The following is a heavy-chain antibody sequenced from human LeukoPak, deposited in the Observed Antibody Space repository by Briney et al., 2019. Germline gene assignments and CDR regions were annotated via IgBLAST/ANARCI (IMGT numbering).Heavy chain of an antibody. CDR1: GGSISSGGYS. V-gene: IGHV4-30-2*01. Sequence: PSETLSLTCAVSGGSISSGGYSWSWIRQPPGKGLEWIGYIYHSGSTYYNPSLKSRVTISVDRSKNQFSLKLSSVTAADTAVYYCARVRTPEEGLGFDPWGQGTLVTVSS. CDR2: IYHSGST. CDR3: ARVRTPEEGLGFDP. J-gene: IGHJ5*02. D-gene: IGHD1-14*01.